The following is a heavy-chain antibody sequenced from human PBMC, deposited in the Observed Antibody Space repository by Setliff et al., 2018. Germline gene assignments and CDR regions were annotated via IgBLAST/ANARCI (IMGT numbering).Heavy chain of an antibody. D-gene: IGHD2-15*01. CDR1: GLTFSSHA. CDR3: ARRLPYFGMDV. V-gene: IGHV3-48*03. J-gene: IGHJ6*02. Sequence: LRLSCAASGLTFSSHAMIWVRQAPGKGLERVSKTHTDGITIYSDSVRGRFTISRDSAKNSLHLQMTSLSAEDTAVYYCARRLPYFGMDVWGQGTTVTVSS. CDR2: THTDGITI.